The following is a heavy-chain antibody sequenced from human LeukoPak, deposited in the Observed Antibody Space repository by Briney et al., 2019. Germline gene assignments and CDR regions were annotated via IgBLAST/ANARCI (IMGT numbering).Heavy chain of an antibody. D-gene: IGHD3/OR15-3a*01. CDR1: GFTFSSYG. CDR2: IRYDGSNK. Sequence: PGGSLRLSCAASGFTFSSYGMHWVRQAPGKGLEWVAFIRYDGSNKYYADSVKGRFTISRDNSKNTLYLQMNSLRAEDTAVYYCARDKDWYDSYVFDYWGQGTLVTVSS. V-gene: IGHV3-30*02. CDR3: ARDKDWYDSYVFDY. J-gene: IGHJ4*02.